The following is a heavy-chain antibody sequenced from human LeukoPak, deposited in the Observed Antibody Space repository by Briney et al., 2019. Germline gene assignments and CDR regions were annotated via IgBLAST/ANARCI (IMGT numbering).Heavy chain of an antibody. CDR3: ARPLIVGSKGAFDI. J-gene: IGHJ3*02. V-gene: IGHV4-59*08. CDR2: IYYSGST. Sequence: SETLSLTCIVSRGSISSYYWSWIRQPPGKGLEWIGYIYYSGSTNYNPSLKSRVTISVDTSKNQFSLKLSSVTAADTAVYYCARPLIVGSKGAFDIWGQGTMVTVSS. D-gene: IGHD3-22*01. CDR1: RGSISSYY.